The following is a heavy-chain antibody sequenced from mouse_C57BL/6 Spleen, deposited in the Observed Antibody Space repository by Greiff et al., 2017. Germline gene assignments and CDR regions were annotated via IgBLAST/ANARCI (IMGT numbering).Heavy chain of an antibody. CDR3: TGSLDY. CDR2: IDPETGGT. CDR1: GYTFTDYE. Sequence: QVQLQQPGAELVRPGASVTLSCKASGYTFTDYEMHWVKQTPVHGLEWIGAIDPETGGTAYNQKFKGKAILTADKSSSTAYMELRSLTSDDSAVYYCTGSLDYWGQGTTLTVSS. J-gene: IGHJ2*01. V-gene: IGHV1-15*01. D-gene: IGHD1-1*01.